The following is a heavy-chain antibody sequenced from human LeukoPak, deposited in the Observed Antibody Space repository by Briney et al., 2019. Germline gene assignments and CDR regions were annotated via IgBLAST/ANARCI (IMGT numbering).Heavy chain of an antibody. J-gene: IGHJ4*02. Sequence: PSETLSLTCAVYGGSFSGYYWSWIRQPPGKGLEWIGEINHSGSTNYNPSLKSRVTISVDTSKNQFSLKLSSVTAADTAVYYCARGPRPLMVRGVPIDYWGQGTLVTVSS. V-gene: IGHV4-34*01. CDR1: GGSFSGYY. CDR2: INHSGST. D-gene: IGHD3-10*01. CDR3: ARGPRPLMVRGVPIDY.